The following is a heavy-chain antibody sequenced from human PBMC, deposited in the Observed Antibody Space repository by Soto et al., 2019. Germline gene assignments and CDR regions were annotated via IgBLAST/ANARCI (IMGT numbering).Heavy chain of an antibody. CDR1: GYTSTRYT. CDR2: INPDNGNT. J-gene: IGHJ5*02. Sequence: ASVKVSCKASGYTSTRYTMNWVRQAPGQRLEWMGWINPDNGNTKSSQKFQDRVIITRDTSASTAYMDLSSLRSEDTAVYYCARGIATGQLDPWGQGTLVTVSS. CDR3: ARGIATGQLDP. D-gene: IGHD2-15*01. V-gene: IGHV1-3*01.